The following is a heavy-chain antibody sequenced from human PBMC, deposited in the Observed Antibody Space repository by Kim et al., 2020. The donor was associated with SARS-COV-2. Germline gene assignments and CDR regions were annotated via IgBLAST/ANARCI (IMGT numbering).Heavy chain of an antibody. J-gene: IGHJ2*01. CDR3: ARESGLRFLEWSPPLYWHFDL. V-gene: IGHV3-74*01. Sequence: GGSLRLSCAASGFTFSSYWMHWVRQAPGKGLVWVSRINSDGSSTSYADSVKGRFTISRDNAKNTLYLQMNSLRAEGTAVYYCARESGLRFLEWSPPLYWHFDLWGRGTLVTVSS. D-gene: IGHD3-3*01. CDR2: INSDGSST. CDR1: GFTFSSYW.